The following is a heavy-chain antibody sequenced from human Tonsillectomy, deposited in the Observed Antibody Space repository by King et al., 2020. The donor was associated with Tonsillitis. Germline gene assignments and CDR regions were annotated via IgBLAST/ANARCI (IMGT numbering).Heavy chain of an antibody. V-gene: IGHV3-48*03. J-gene: IGHJ4*02. CDR3: ARDSSGWY. CDR2: ISSSVSTI. Sequence: VQLVESGGGLVQPGGSLRLSCAASGFTFSSYEMNWVRQAPGKGLEWVSYISSSVSTIYYADSVKGRFTISRDNAKNSLYLQMNSLRAEDTAVYYCARDSSGWYWGQGTLVTVSS. D-gene: IGHD6-19*01. CDR1: GFTFSSYE.